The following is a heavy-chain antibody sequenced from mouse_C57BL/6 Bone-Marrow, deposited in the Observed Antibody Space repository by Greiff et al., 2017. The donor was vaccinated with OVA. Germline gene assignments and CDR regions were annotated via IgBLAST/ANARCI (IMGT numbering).Heavy chain of an antibody. CDR1: GFTFSSYA. Sequence: EVMLVESGGGLVKPGGSLKLSCAASGFTFSSYAMSWVRQTPEKRLEWVATISDGGSYTYYPDNVKGRFTISRDNAKNNLYLQMSHLKSEDTAMYYCARGYEDAMDYWGQGTSVTVSS. J-gene: IGHJ4*01. V-gene: IGHV5-4*03. CDR3: ARGYEDAMDY. D-gene: IGHD2-3*01. CDR2: ISDGGSYT.